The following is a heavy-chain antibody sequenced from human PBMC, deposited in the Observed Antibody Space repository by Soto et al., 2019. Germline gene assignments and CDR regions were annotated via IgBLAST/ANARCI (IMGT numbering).Heavy chain of an antibody. J-gene: IGHJ4*02. CDR1: GDSVSSDRAA. D-gene: IGHD5-12*01. Sequence: SQTLSLTCGISGDSVSSDRAAWHWIRQSPSRGLEWLGRTYFRSRWYSDYAISVKSRMTISVDTSKNQFSLQLNSVTPDDTATYYCVRDNIVAGMDLFDYWGRGTLVTVSS. CDR2: TYFRSRWYS. CDR3: VRDNIVAGMDLFDY. V-gene: IGHV6-1*01.